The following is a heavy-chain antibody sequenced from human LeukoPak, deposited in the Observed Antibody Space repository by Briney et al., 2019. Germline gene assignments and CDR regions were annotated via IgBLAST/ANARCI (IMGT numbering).Heavy chain of an antibody. J-gene: IGHJ4*02. CDR1: GFTFTSYY. CDR3: ARVSDYYDSSGSPYFDY. Sequence: ASVKVSCKASGFTFTSYYMHWVRQAPGQGLEWRGIINPSGGSTSYAQKFQGRVTMTRDTSTSTVYMELSSLRSEDTAVYYCARVSDYYDSSGSPYFDYWGQGTLVTVSS. CDR2: INPSGGST. V-gene: IGHV1-46*01. D-gene: IGHD3-22*01.